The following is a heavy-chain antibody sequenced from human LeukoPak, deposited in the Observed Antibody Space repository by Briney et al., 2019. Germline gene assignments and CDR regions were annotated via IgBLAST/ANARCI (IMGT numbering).Heavy chain of an antibody. V-gene: IGHV3-66*01. Sequence: GGSLRLSCAASGFTVSSNYMTWVRQAPGKGLEWVSLIYSGGSTSYADSVRGRFTISRDNSKNTLYLQMNSLRAEDTSVYYCARIETVADAFDIWGQGTLVTVSS. CDR3: ARIETVADAFDI. CDR1: GFTVSSNY. J-gene: IGHJ3*02. CDR2: IYSGGST. D-gene: IGHD1-1*01.